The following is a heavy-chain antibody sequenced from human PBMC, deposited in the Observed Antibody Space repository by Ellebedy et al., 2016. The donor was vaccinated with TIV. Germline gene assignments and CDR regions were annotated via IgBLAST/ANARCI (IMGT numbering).Heavy chain of an antibody. J-gene: IGHJ5*02. D-gene: IGHD3-10*01. CDR2: IRTYNDNT. CDR3: AGDKMVRTDNWLDP. V-gene: IGHV1-18*01. Sequence: AASVKVSCKASGYTFTTYGISWVRQPPGQGLEWMGWIRTYNDNTHHAQKVQGRVNMTTDTTTSTAYMELRSLRSDDTAVYYCAGDKMVRTDNWLDPWGQGTLVTVSS. CDR1: GYTFTTYG.